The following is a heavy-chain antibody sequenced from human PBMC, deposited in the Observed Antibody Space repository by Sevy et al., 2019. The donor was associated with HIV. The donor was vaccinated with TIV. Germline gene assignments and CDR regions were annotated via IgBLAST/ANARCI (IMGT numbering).Heavy chain of an antibody. CDR2: ISSSSSYI. J-gene: IGHJ4*02. Sequence: GGSLRLSCAASGFTFSSYSMNWVRQAPGKGLEWVSSISSSSSYIYYTDSVKGRFTISRDNAKNSLYLQMDSLRAEDTAVYYCARCDYSTTLFSDFWGQGTLVTVSS. D-gene: IGHD4-4*01. CDR1: GFTFSSYS. CDR3: ARCDYSTTLFSDF. V-gene: IGHV3-21*01.